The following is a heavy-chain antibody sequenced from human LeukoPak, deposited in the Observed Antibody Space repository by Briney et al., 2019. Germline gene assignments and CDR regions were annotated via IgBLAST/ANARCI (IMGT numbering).Heavy chain of an antibody. V-gene: IGHV4-39*01. Sequence: SETLSLTCTVSGGSISSSSYYWGWIRQPPGKGLEWIGSIYYSGSTYYNPSLKRRVTISVDTSKNQFSLKLSSVTAADTAVYYCARLPRSTTQAFDIWGQGTMVTVSS. CDR2: IYYSGST. J-gene: IGHJ3*02. D-gene: IGHD2-2*01. CDR3: ARLPRSTTQAFDI. CDR1: GGSISSSSYY.